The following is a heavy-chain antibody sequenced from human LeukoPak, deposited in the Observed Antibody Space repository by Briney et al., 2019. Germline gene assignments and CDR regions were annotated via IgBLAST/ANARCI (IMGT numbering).Heavy chain of an antibody. CDR2: ISGGGDRT. D-gene: IGHD5-18*01. Sequence: GGTLRLSCAAAGFTFSTYGMSWVRQAPGKGLEWVSGISGGGDRTSYAQSVKGRFTISRDNFKNTLYLQMNSLRAEDTAVYYCAKEVDTAMVYYFDYWGQGTLVTVSS. J-gene: IGHJ4*02. CDR3: AKEVDTAMVYYFDY. CDR1: GFTFSTYG. V-gene: IGHV3-23*01.